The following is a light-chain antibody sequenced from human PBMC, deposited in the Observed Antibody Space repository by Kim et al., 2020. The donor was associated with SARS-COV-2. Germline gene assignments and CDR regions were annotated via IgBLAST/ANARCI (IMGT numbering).Light chain of an antibody. CDR2: GAS. Sequence: SLSPGELATLSCRASHSVSISYLAWYQLKPGQAPRLLIYGASSRATGIPDRFSGSGSGTDFTLTISRLEPEDFALYYCQQYVYSLSLGGGTKVDI. CDR3: QQYVYSLS. V-gene: IGKV3-20*01. J-gene: IGKJ4*01. CDR1: HSVSISY.